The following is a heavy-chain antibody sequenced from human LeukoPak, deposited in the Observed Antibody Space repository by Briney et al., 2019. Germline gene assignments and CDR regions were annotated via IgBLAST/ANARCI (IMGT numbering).Heavy chain of an antibody. D-gene: IGHD2-21*02. Sequence: PGGSLRLSCAASGFTVSSNYMSWVRQAPGEGLEWVSVIYSGGSTYYADSVKGRFTISRDNSKNTLYLQMNSLRAEDTAVYYCARDFRMTAMRDWGQGTLVTVSS. CDR3: ARDFRMTAMRD. CDR2: IYSGGST. J-gene: IGHJ4*02. V-gene: IGHV3-53*01. CDR1: GFTVSSNY.